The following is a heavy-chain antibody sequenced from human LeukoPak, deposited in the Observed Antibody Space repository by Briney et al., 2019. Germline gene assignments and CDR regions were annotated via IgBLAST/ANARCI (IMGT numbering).Heavy chain of an antibody. CDR2: IYYTGIT. J-gene: IGHJ6*03. V-gene: IGHV4-39*01. D-gene: IGHD4-23*01. CDR1: GGSISRSSDN. Sequence: PSETLSLTCTVSGGSISRSSDNWGWIRQPPGKGLEWIGSIYYTGITYYNPSVMSRVTMSVDTSKNQFSLRLSSVTAADTAMYYCARQGRATVVMYMDDWGKGTTVTV. CDR3: ARQGRATVVMYMDD.